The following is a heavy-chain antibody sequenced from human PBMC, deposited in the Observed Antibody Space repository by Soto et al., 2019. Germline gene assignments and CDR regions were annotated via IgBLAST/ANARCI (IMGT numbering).Heavy chain of an antibody. D-gene: IGHD6-13*01. CDR2: INPSGGST. V-gene: IGHV1-46*01. Sequence: QVQLVQSGAEVKKPGASVKVSCKASGYTFTTYYMHWVRQAPGQGLEWMGIINPSGGSTSYAQNFQVRATMTRDTSTSTVYMELSSLRSEDTAVYYCARGLIAAAGTPLRYWGQGTLVTVSS. CDR1: GYTFTTYY. CDR3: ARGLIAAAGTPLRY. J-gene: IGHJ4*02.